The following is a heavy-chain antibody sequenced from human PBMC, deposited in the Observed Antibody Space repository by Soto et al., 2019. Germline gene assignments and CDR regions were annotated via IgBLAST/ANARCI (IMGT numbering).Heavy chain of an antibody. Sequence: EVQLVESGGGLVKPGGSLRLSCAASGFTFSSYSMNWVRQAPGKGLQWVSSISTTSTYIYYADSVKGRFTISRDNANNSLYLQMTSLSAEHTAVYFCACESSLFFDSVSNCLDSCGQGILVTVSS. CDR1: GFTFSSYS. V-gene: IGHV3-21*01. CDR2: ISTTSTYI. CDR3: ACESSLFFDSVSNCLDS. J-gene: IGHJ4*02. D-gene: IGHD3-9*01.